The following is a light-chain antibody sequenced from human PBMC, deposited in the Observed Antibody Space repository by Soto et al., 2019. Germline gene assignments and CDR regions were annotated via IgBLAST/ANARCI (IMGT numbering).Light chain of an antibody. V-gene: IGLV2-14*01. CDR3: SSYASTSTLVL. J-gene: IGLJ2*01. CDR1: SSDVGGYNY. Sequence: QSALTQPASVSGSPGQSITISCTGTSSDVGGYNYVSWYQQHPGKAPKLIIYEVSHRPSGVSDRFSGSKSANTASLTISGLLAEDEADYYCSSYASTSTLVLFGGGTKVTVL. CDR2: EVS.